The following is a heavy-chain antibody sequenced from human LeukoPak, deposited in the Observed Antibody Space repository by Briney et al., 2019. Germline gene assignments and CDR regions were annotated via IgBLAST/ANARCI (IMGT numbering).Heavy chain of an antibody. V-gene: IGHV4-39*01. Sequence: SETLSLTCTVSGGSISSSTYYWGWIRQPPGKGLEWIGSIYHSGSTYYNPSLKSRVTISVDTSKNQFSLKLSSVTAADTAVYYCARHEAGFGYWGQGTLVTVSS. CDR1: GGSISSSTYY. D-gene: IGHD6-25*01. CDR3: ARHEAGFGY. CDR2: IYHSGST. J-gene: IGHJ4*02.